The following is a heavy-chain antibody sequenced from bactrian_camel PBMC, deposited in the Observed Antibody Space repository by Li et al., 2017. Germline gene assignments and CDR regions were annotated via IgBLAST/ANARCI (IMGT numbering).Heavy chain of an antibody. J-gene: IGHJ4*01. Sequence: HVQLVESGGGSVQPGGSLSLYCATSGYTKCMAWFRQVPGREREAVASIAMDGSTSYIDSVKGRFTVSQDNTDHTLYLQMNSLKPEDSAMYYCAADRGACLRWVHDDEYAYWGQGTQVTVS. D-gene: IGHD5*01. CDR1: GYTKC. V-gene: IGHV3S53*01. CDR2: IAMDGST. CDR3: AADRGACLRWVHDDEYAY.